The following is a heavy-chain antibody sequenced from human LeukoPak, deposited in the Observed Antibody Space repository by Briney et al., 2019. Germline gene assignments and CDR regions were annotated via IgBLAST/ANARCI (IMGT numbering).Heavy chain of an antibody. CDR1: GKRLSGLS. D-gene: IGHD2-2*01. J-gene: IGHJ4*02. CDR3: ARPQVVPAAMDY. CDR2: ISAYNGNT. Sequence: AASVKVSCKVSGKRLSGLSMAWVRQAPGKGLEWMGWISAYNGNTNYAQKLQGRVTMTTDTSTSTAYMELRSLRSDDTAVYYCARPQVVPAAMDYWGQGTLVTVSS. V-gene: IGHV1-18*01.